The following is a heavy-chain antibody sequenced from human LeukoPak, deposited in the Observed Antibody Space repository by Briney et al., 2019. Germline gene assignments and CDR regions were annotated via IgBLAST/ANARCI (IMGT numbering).Heavy chain of an antibody. CDR3: AGRDYYDSSGYYDAFDI. J-gene: IGHJ3*02. CDR2: IYYSGST. D-gene: IGHD3-22*01. Sequence: PSETLSLTCTVSGGSISSYYWSWIRQPPGQGLEWIGYIYYSGSTNYNPSLKSRVTISVDTSKNQFSLKLSSVTAADTAVYCCAGRDYYDSSGYYDAFDIWGQGTMVTVSS. CDR1: GGSISSYY. V-gene: IGHV4-59*01.